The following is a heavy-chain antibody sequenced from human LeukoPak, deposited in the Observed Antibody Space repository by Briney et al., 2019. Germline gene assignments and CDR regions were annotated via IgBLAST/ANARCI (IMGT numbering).Heavy chain of an antibody. CDR2: IYKDGKI. D-gene: IGHD2-21*01. CDR3: ASRHCSGGDCYFAGADPFDH. V-gene: IGHV3-53*01. Sequence: PGGSLRLSWAASGFTVSSTYMSWVRQAPGKGLEWVSVIYKDGKIYYIDSVKGRFTISRDTSKNTLYLQMNSLRVEDTAVYYCASRHCSGGDCYFAGADPFDHWGQGTLVTVSS. J-gene: IGHJ4*02. CDR1: GFTVSSTY.